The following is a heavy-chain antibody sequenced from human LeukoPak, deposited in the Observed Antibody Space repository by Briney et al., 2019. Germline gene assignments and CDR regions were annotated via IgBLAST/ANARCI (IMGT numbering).Heavy chain of an antibody. CDR2: IIPIFGTA. CDR1: GGTFSSYA. CDR3: ARDWGYGSGSYLSNWFDP. D-gene: IGHD3-10*01. V-gene: IGHV1-69*13. J-gene: IGHJ5*02. Sequence: ASVKVSCKASGGTFSSYAISWVRQAPGQGLEWMGGIIPIFGTANYAQKFQGRVTITADESTSTAYMELSSLRSEDTAVYYCARDWGYGSGSYLSNWFDPWGQGTLVTVSS.